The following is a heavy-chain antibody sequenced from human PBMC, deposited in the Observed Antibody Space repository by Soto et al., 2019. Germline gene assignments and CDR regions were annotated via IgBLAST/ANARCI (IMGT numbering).Heavy chain of an antibody. V-gene: IGHV4-59*01. CDR1: GGSISSDY. D-gene: IGHD6-19*01. J-gene: IGHJ6*02. CDR2: VHYSGST. Sequence: SETLSLTCAVSGGSISSDYLTWIRQPPGKGLEWIGYVHYSGSTNYHPSLKSRVTISVDTSKNQFSLKLSSLTAADTAMYYWAIDQRERRTAVCGSLRYYFGMDIWGQGTMATVSS. CDR3: AIDQRERRTAVCGSLRYYFGMDI.